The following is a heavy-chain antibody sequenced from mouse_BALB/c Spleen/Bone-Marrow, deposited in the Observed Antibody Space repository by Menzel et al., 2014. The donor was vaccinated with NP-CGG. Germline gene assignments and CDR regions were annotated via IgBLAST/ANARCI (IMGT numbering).Heavy chain of an antibody. Sequence: EVKLVESGGGLVQPGGSRKLSCAASGFTFSSFGMHWFRQAPEKGLEWVAYISSGSSTIYYADTVKGRFTISRDNPKNTLFLQMTSLRSEDTATYYCAREGDYGNYWYFDVWGAGTTVTVSS. CDR3: AREGDYGNYWYFDV. V-gene: IGHV5-17*02. CDR2: ISSGSSTI. CDR1: GFTFSSFG. J-gene: IGHJ1*01. D-gene: IGHD2-1*01.